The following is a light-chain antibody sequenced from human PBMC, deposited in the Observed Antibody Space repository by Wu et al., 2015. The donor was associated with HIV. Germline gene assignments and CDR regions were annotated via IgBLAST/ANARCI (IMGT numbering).Light chain of an antibody. V-gene: IGKV3-15*01. Sequence: MVMTQSPATLSVSPGERVTLSCRASKSVESDVVWYQQKPGQAPKVIIYGASTRATGIPDRFSGRGSGTEFTLTINRVQSEDIAVYICQQYNEWPAFGQGTKVEIK. CDR3: QQYNEWPA. J-gene: IGKJ1*01. CDR2: GAS. CDR1: KSVESD.